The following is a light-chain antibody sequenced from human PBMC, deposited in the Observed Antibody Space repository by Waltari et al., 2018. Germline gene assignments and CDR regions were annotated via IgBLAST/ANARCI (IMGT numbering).Light chain of an antibody. V-gene: IGKV3-11*01. Sequence: EIVLTQSPATLSLSPGERATLSCRASQSVSSYLAWYQQKPGQAPRLLIYYSSNRATGIPARFSGSGAGTDFTLTISSLEPEDFAVYYCQKYYSAPYTFGQGTNLEIK. CDR2: YSS. CDR3: QKYYSAPYT. CDR1: QSVSSY. J-gene: IGKJ2*01.